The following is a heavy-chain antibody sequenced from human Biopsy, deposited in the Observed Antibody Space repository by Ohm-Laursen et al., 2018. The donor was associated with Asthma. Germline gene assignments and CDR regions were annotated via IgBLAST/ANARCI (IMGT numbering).Heavy chain of an antibody. CDR2: MYYSGSP. Sequence: SETLSLTCSVSGGAIRTSGYYRGWIRQPPGKGLEWMGSMYYSGSPSSNPSLESRFTISLDTPKNQSSLKLSSVTAADTAVYFCARHQEASPYHYDGSIAYWGQGIPVTVSS. J-gene: IGHJ4*02. V-gene: IGHV4-39*01. CDR1: GGAIRTSGYY. CDR3: ARHQEASPYHYDGSIAY. D-gene: IGHD3-22*01.